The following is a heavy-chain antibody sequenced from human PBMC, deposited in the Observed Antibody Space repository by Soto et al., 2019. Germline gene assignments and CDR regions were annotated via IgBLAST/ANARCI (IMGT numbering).Heavy chain of an antibody. CDR2: ISSDGSDK. CDR3: ARFCISTSCYASFDY. V-gene: IGHV3-30-3*01. Sequence: RGSLRLSCAASGFTFSRYAMHWVRQAPGKGLEWVAVISSDGSDKYYADSVKGRFTISRDNSKNTLYLQMNSLRAEDTAVYYCARFCISTSCYASFDYWGQGTLVTVSS. D-gene: IGHD2-2*01. CDR1: GFTFSRYA. J-gene: IGHJ4*02.